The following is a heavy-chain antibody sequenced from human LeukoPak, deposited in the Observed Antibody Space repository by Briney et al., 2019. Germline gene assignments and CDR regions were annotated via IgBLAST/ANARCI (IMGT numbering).Heavy chain of an antibody. CDR3: ARGRAVASDD. V-gene: IGHV4-39*07. D-gene: IGHD6-19*01. CDR1: GGSISSSSYY. Sequence: SETLSLTCTVSGGSISSSSYYWSWIRQPPGKGLEWIGEINHSGSTNYNPSLKSRLTISVDTSKNQFSLKLSSVTAADTAVYYCARGRAVASDDWGQGTLVTVSS. J-gene: IGHJ4*02. CDR2: INHSGST.